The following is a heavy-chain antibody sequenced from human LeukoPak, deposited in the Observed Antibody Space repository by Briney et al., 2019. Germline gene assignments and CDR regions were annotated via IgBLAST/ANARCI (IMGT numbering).Heavy chain of an antibody. CDR2: IYSGGNT. Sequence: GGSLRLSCAVSGFTVSNNYMSWVRQAPGKGLEWVSVIYSGGNTYYADSVRGRFTISRDNSKNTLYLQMNSLRVEDTAVYYCARGAYYYEDWGQGTLVTVSS. CDR1: GFTVSNNY. CDR3: ARGAYYYED. V-gene: IGHV3-66*01. D-gene: IGHD3-22*01. J-gene: IGHJ4*02.